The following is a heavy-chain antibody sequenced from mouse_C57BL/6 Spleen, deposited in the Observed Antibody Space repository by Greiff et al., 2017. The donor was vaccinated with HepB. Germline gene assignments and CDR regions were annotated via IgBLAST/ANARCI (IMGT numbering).Heavy chain of an antibody. CDR2: IDPSDSYT. J-gene: IGHJ4*01. Sequence: QVQLQQPGAELVMPGASVKLSCKASGYTFTSYWMHWVKQRPGQGLEWIGEIDPSDSYTNYNQKFKGKSTLTVDKSSSTAYMQLSSLTSEDSAVYYCASSMVTTDYAMDYWGQGTSVTVSS. CDR3: ASSMVTTDYAMDY. V-gene: IGHV1-69*01. D-gene: IGHD2-2*01. CDR1: GYTFTSYW.